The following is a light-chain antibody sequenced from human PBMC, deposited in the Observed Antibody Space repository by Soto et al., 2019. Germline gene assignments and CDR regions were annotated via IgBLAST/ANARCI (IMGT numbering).Light chain of an antibody. J-gene: IGKJ5*01. CDR2: AAS. CDR1: HGIGTY. V-gene: IGKV1-39*01. CDR3: PQSYSTPRT. Sequence: IWMTQSPSLLSASTGDRVTISCRASHGIGTYFKWYKQEPGKAPKLLSCAASTWQSGVPSRFNGSRSGPEFTLNSRSLKPGEFATYYCPQSYSTPRTFGQGERLDI.